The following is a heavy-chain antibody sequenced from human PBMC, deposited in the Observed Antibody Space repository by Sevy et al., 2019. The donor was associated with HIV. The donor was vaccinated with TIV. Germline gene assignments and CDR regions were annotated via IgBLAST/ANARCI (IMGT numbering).Heavy chain of an antibody. J-gene: IGHJ5*02. CDR2: IYKGVST. CDR1: GGSVNSGVSY. V-gene: IGHV4-61*03. D-gene: IGHD1-1*01. CDR3: ATNQGYPGDWFDP. Sequence: SETLSLTCSVSGGSVNSGVSYWSWIRQSPGKRREWIAYIYKGVSTNYNPSLKSRVTISVDTSKNHFSLKLSSVTAADTAVYYCATNQGYPGDWFDPWGQGTPVTVSS.